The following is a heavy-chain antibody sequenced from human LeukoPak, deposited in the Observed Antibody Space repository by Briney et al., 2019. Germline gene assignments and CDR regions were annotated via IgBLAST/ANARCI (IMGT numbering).Heavy chain of an antibody. Sequence: GGSLRLSCVASGFPFEIYWMSWVRQGPGKGLEWVANIKSDGSEEYYADSVKGRLTVSRGNAKNSLFLQMNSLRVEDTAVYYCAKEKTVAGWYFDLWGRGTLVTVSS. CDR2: IKSDGSEE. D-gene: IGHD6-19*01. CDR3: AKEKTVAGWYFDL. V-gene: IGHV3-7*01. CDR1: GFPFEIYW. J-gene: IGHJ2*01.